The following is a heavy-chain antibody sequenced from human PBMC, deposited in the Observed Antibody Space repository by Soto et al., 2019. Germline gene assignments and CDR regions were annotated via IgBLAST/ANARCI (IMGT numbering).Heavy chain of an antibody. Sequence: SETLSLTCTVSGGSISSYYWSWIRQPPGKGLEWIGYIYYSGSTNYNPSLKSRVTISVDTSKNQFSLKLSSVTAADTAVYYCARGYSGYVRGGDYYYYYYMDVWGKGTTVTVSS. D-gene: IGHD5-12*01. CDR1: GGSISSYY. CDR3: ARGYSGYVRGGDYYYYYYMDV. J-gene: IGHJ6*03. CDR2: IYYSGST. V-gene: IGHV4-59*01.